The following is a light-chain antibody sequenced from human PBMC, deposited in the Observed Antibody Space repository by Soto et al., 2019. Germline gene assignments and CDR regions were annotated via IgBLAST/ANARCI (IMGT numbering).Light chain of an antibody. J-gene: IGKJ1*01. CDR3: QQYGSSGT. CDR2: GAS. CDR1: QSVSSSY. V-gene: IGKV3-20*01. Sequence: EIVLTPSPGTLSLSPGERATLSCRASQSVSSSYLAWYQQEPGQAPRLLIYGASSRATGIPARFSGSGSGTDFTLTISRLEPEDFAVYYCQQYGSSGTFGQGTKVDIK.